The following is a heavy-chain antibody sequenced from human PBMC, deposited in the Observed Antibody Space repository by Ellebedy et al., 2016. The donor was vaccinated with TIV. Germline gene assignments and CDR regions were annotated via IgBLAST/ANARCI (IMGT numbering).Heavy chain of an antibody. V-gene: IGHV1-2*02. CDR1: GYTFTGYF. J-gene: IGHJ6*02. CDR2: INPNSDGT. D-gene: IGHD3-9*01. Sequence: ASVKVSCKASGYTFTGYFMHWVRQAPGQGLEWMGWINPNSDGTDYAQKFQGRVTMSRDTSISTAYMELRRLTSDGTAVYYCAREDYDILTGTSGGLDVWGQGTTVTVSS. CDR3: AREDYDILTGTSGGLDV.